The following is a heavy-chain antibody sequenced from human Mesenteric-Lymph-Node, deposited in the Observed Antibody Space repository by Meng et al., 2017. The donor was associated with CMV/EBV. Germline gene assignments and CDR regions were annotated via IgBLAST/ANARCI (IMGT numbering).Heavy chain of an antibody. D-gene: IGHD1-1*01. CDR1: GGSISSSSYY. Sequence: SETLSLTCTVSGGSISSSSYYWAWIRQPPGKGLEWIGSIYYTGSTYFNPSLQSRVTLSADMSKNQFSLRLSSVTAADTAMYFCARLRPHYNWNFDYWGQGALVTVSS. J-gene: IGHJ4*02. CDR3: ARLRPHYNWNFDY. V-gene: IGHV4-39*07. CDR2: IYYTGST.